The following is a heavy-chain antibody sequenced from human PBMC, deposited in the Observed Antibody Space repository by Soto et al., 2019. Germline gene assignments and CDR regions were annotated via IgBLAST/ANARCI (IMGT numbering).Heavy chain of an antibody. CDR2: INGASSTI. V-gene: IGHV3-48*01. D-gene: IGHD6-13*01. CDR3: AREEAAHPAAFDI. J-gene: IGHJ3*02. CDR1: GFTFSTYS. Sequence: PGGSLRLSCAASGFTFSTYSMHWVRQAPGRSLEWISYINGASSTIYYADSVRGRFTISRDNAKNSLYLQMNSLRAEDTAVYYCAREEAAHPAAFDIWGQGTMVTVSS.